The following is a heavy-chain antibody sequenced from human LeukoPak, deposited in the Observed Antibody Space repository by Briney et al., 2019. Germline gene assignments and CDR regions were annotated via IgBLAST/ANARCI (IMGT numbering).Heavy chain of an antibody. D-gene: IGHD6-19*01. J-gene: IGHJ3*01. CDR2: IKQDGSEK. Sequence: GGSLRLSCAASGFTFSSYWMSWVRQAPGKGLEWVANIKQDGSEKYYVDSVKGRFTFSRDNAKNSLYLQMNSLRAEDTAVYYCASLKNSGWGNAFHFWGQGTMVTVSS. CDR1: GFTFSSYW. V-gene: IGHV3-7*01. CDR3: ASLKNSGWGNAFHF.